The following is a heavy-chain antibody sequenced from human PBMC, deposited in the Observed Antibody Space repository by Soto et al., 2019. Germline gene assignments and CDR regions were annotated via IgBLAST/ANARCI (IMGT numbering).Heavy chain of an antibody. V-gene: IGHV1-46*01. Sequence: SSVNVSCKASGYTFTNYYMHWVRQAPGQGLEWMGIINPSGGSTSYAQKFQGRVTMTRDTSTSTVYMELSSLRSDDTAVYFCARDLTSESIQDSRWSDCIDQWGQGTQVSV. J-gene: IGHJ4*02. D-gene: IGHD2-15*01. CDR1: GYTFTNYY. CDR3: ARDLTSESIQDSRWSDCIDQ. CDR2: INPSGGST.